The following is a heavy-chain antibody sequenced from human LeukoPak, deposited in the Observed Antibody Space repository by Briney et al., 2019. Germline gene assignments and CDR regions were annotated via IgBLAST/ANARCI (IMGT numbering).Heavy chain of an antibody. CDR2: INHSGST. J-gene: IGHJ4*02. CDR3: ARSDSPREFDY. Sequence: PSETLCLTCAVYGGSFSGYYWSWIRQPPGKGLEWIGEINHSGSTNYNPSLKSRVTISVDTSKNQFSLKLSSVTAADTAVYYCARSDSPREFDYWAQDTLLTVSS. D-gene: IGHD3-22*01. CDR1: GGSFSGYY. V-gene: IGHV4-34*01.